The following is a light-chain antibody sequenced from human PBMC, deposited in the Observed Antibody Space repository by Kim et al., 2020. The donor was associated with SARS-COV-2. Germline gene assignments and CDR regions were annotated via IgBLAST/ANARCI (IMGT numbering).Light chain of an antibody. CDR2: DNN. V-gene: IGLV1-51*01. Sequence: GQKVTISCDGSSSNIGNNSVSWYQRVPGTAPKLLIYDNNKRPSEIPDRFSGSKFGTSATLGITGLLTGDEADYYCGTWDSSLSAGVFGGGTQLTVL. CDR1: SSNIGNNS. J-gene: IGLJ2*01. CDR3: GTWDSSLSAGV.